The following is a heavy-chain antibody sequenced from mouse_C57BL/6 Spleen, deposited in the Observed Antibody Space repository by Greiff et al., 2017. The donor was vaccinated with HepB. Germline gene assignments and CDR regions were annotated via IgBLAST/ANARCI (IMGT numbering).Heavy chain of an antibody. J-gene: IGHJ1*03. D-gene: IGHD4-1*01. Sequence: EVQLQQSGTVLARSGASVKMSCKTSGYTFTSYWMHWVKQRPGQGLDWIGAIYPGNSDTSYHQKFKGKAKLTAVTSASTAYMELRSLTTEDSAVFYCTRKTGTGYFDVWGTGTTVTVSS. CDR1: GYTFTSYW. CDR2: IYPGNSDT. CDR3: TRKTGTGYFDV. V-gene: IGHV1-5*01.